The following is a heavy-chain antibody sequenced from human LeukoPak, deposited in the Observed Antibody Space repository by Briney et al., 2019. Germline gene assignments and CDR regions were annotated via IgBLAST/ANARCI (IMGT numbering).Heavy chain of an antibody. D-gene: IGHD3-22*01. V-gene: IGHV3-20*04. Sequence: GGSLRLSCAAFGFTFDDYGMSWVRQAPGKGLEWVSGINWNGGSTGYADSVKGRFTISRDNAKNSLYLQMNSLRAEDTAVYYCARDPDSGYYYFDYWGQGTLVTVSS. CDR1: GFTFDDYG. J-gene: IGHJ4*02. CDR3: ARDPDSGYYYFDY. CDR2: INWNGGST.